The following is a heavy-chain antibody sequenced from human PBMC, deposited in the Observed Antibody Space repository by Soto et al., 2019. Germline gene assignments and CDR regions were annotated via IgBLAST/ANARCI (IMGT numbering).Heavy chain of an antibody. Sequence: GGSLRLSCAASGFIFSAWTMNWVRQTPGKGLEWVSSISGSGGDTYYADSAKGRFTISRDNSKNTLFLQMHSLRVEDTAVFYCAKDTPETAANFDYWGQGTLVTVSS. CDR3: AKDTPETAANFDY. CDR2: ISGSGGDT. CDR1: GFIFSAWT. D-gene: IGHD6-13*01. J-gene: IGHJ4*02. V-gene: IGHV3-23*01.